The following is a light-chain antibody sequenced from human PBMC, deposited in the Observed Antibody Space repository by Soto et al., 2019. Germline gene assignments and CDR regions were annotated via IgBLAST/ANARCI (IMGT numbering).Light chain of an antibody. Sequence: DIQVTQSPSTLSASVGDRVTITCGASQSIGTWLAWYQQKPGKAPKLLIFDASTLESGVPSRFSGSGSGTDFTLTISSLQHDDFATYYCQQYSDSSGAVGPGTKVDIK. CDR1: QSIGTW. V-gene: IGKV1-5*01. CDR2: DAS. J-gene: IGKJ1*01. CDR3: QQYSDSSGA.